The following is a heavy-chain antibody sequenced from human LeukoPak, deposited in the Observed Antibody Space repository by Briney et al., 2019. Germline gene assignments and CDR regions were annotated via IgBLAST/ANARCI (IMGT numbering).Heavy chain of an antibody. J-gene: IGHJ5*02. V-gene: IGHV4-59*12. CDR1: GGSISSYY. Sequence: SETLSLTCTVSGGSISSYYWSWIRQPPGKGLEWIGYIYYSGSTNYNPSLKSRVTISVDTSKNQFSLKLSSVAAADTAVYYCARDGGTTGQNWFDPWGQGTLVTVSS. D-gene: IGHD4-17*01. CDR3: ARDGGTTGQNWFDP. CDR2: IYYSGST.